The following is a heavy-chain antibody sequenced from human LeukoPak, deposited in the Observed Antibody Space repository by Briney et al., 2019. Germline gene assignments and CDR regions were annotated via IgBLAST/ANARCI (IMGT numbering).Heavy chain of an antibody. CDR1: GGSFSGYY. Sequence: ETLSLTCAVYGGSFSGYYWSWIRQPPGKGLEWIGEINHSGSTNYNPSLKSRVTISVDTSKNQFSLKLSSVTAADTAVYYCARGRFNPLRFLEWSPQKGYYIDVWGKGTTVTVSS. CDR2: INHSGST. J-gene: IGHJ6*03. V-gene: IGHV4-34*01. D-gene: IGHD3-3*01. CDR3: ARGRFNPLRFLEWSPQKGYYIDV.